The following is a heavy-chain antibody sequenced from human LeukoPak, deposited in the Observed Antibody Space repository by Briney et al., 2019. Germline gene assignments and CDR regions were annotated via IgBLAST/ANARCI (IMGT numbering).Heavy chain of an antibody. CDR3: ATPYGSSLSDYYYGMDV. V-gene: IGHV1-24*01. D-gene: IGHD3-10*01. J-gene: IGHJ6*04. Sequence: ASVKVSCKVSVYTLAELSMDWVRQAPGKGLEGMGGFDPEDGETIYAQKFQGRVTMTEDTSTDTAYMELSSVRSEDTAVYYCATPYGSSLSDYYYGMDVWGKGTTVTVSS. CDR2: FDPEDGET. CDR1: VYTLAELS.